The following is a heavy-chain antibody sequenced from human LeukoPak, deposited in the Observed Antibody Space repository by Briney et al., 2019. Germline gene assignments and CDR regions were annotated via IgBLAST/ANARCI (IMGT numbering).Heavy chain of an antibody. D-gene: IGHD3-22*01. Sequence: GGSLRLSCAASGLTFSNYAMMWLRQAPGKGLVWVSRINTDGSRITYADSVKGRFTISRDNAMNTVYLQMNSLRAEDTAVYYCARVLSGSWDWFDPWGQGTLVTVSS. J-gene: IGHJ5*02. CDR2: INTDGSRI. CDR1: GLTFSNYA. V-gene: IGHV3-74*01. CDR3: ARVLSGSWDWFDP.